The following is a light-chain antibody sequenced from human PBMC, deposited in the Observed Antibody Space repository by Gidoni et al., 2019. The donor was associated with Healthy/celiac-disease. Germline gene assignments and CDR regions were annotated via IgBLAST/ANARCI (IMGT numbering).Light chain of an antibody. CDR3: MIWHSSAVV. Sequence: LTCTLRRGINVGTYRIYWYQQKPGSPPQYLLRYKSDSDKQQGSGVPSRFSGSKDASANAGILLISGLQSEDEADYYCMIWHSSAVVFGGGTKLTVL. CDR1: RGINVGTYR. J-gene: IGLJ2*01. CDR2: YKSDSDK. V-gene: IGLV5-45*01.